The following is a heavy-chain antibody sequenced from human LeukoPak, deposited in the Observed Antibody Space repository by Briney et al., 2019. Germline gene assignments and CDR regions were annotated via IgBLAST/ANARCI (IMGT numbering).Heavy chain of an antibody. V-gene: IGHV4-59*01. CDR2: IYHSGST. CDR1: GGSISSYY. D-gene: IGHD3-22*01. Sequence: PSETLSLTCTVSGGSISSYYWSWIRQPPGEGLEWIGFIYHSGSTNYNPSLKSRVTISVDTSTNQFSLKMKSVTAADTAVYYCARGYYDSSGYYYFDYWGQGTLVTVSS. CDR3: ARGYYDSSGYYYFDY. J-gene: IGHJ4*02.